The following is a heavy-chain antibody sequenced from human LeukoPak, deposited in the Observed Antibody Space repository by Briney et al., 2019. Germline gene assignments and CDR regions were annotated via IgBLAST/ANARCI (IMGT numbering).Heavy chain of an antibody. CDR2: IYYSGST. V-gene: IGHV4-39*01. CDR3: ARHRAWDGDYDFDY. J-gene: IGHJ4*02. CDR1: GGSISSSSYY. Sequence: SETLSLTCTVSGGSISSSSYYWGWIRQPPGKGLEWIGSIYYSGSTYYNPSLKSRVTISVDTSKNQFSLKLSSVTAADTAVYYCARHRAWDGDYDFDYWGQGTLVTVSS. D-gene: IGHD4-17*01.